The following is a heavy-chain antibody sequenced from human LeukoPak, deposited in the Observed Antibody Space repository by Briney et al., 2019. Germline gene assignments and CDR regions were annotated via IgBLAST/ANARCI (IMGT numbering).Heavy chain of an antibody. CDR3: ARVHRAGYSYGQYYFDY. J-gene: IGHJ4*02. CDR2: IYYTGST. D-gene: IGHD5-18*01. V-gene: IGHV4-59*08. CDR1: GGSISSYY. Sequence: SETLSLTCTVSGGSISSYYWSCIRQPPGKGLEWIGYIYYTGSTNYNPSLKSRVTISVDTSKNQFSLKLSSVTAADTAVYYCARVHRAGYSYGQYYFDYWGQGTLVTVSS.